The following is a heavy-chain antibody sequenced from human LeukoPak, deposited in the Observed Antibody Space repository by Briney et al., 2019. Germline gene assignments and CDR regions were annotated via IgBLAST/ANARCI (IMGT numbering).Heavy chain of an antibody. CDR2: IRSKANNYAT. D-gene: IGHD2-21*01. CDR1: GLTFSNFW. V-gene: IGHV3-73*01. Sequence: GGSLRLSCAVSGLTFSNFWMHWVRQASGKGLEWVGRIRSKANNYATTYAASVKGRFTISRDDSKNTAYLQMNSLKTEDTAMYYCTRPLVEAAWGQGTPVTVSS. J-gene: IGHJ5*02. CDR3: TRPLVEAA.